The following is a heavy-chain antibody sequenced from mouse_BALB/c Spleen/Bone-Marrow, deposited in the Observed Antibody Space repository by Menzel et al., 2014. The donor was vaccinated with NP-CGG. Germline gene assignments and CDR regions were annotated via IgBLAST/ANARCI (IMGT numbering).Heavy chain of an antibody. Sequence: VKLQESGPELVRPGVSVKISCKGSGYTFTDYAMHWVKQSHAKSLEWIGVISTYNGITNYNPKFKGKATMTVDKSSSTAYMELARLTSEDSAIYYCARSTMITTYAMDYWGQGTSVAVSS. J-gene: IGHJ4*01. CDR3: ARSTMITTYAMDY. V-gene: IGHV1-67*01. CDR1: GYTFTDYA. CDR2: ISTYNGIT. D-gene: IGHD2-4*01.